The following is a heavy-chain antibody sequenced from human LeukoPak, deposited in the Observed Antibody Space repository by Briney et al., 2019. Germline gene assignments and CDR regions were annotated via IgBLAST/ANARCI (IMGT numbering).Heavy chain of an antibody. CDR3: ARDLRDYCSGDSCSLVTDV. J-gene: IGHJ6*02. CDR2: ISSSRSST. CDR1: GFTFSDHY. D-gene: IGHD2-15*01. V-gene: IGHV3-11*05. Sequence: AGGSLRLSCAASGFTFSDHYMSWIRQAPGKGLEWVSDISSSRSSTNYADSVKGRFTISRDNAKNSLYLQMNSLRAEDTAVYYCARDLRDYCSGDSCSLVTDVWGQGTTVTVSS.